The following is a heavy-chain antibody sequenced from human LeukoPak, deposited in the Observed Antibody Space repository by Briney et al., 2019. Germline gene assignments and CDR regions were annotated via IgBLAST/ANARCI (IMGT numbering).Heavy chain of an antibody. CDR1: GWSFSGYY. V-gene: IGHV4-34*01. J-gene: IGHJ6*03. CDR3: ARVGVVVVPAAIDYYYYYMDV. CDR2: INHSGST. Sequence: SETLSLTCAVYGWSFSGYYWSWIRQPPGKGLEWIGEINHSGSTNYNPSLKSRVTISVDTSKNQFSLKLSSVTAADTAVYYCARVGVVVVPAAIDYYYYYMDVWGKGTTVTVSS. D-gene: IGHD2-2*02.